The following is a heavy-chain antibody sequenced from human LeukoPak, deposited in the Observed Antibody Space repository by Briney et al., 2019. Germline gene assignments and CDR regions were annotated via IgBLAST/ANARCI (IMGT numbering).Heavy chain of an antibody. Sequence: GGSLRLSCAASGFTFSSYWMSWVRQAPGKGPEWVANIKQDGSEKYYVDSVKGRFTISRDNAKNSLYLQMNSLRAEDTAVYYCARSPWELRLDDAFDIWGQGTMVTVSS. CDR2: IKQDGSEK. J-gene: IGHJ3*02. CDR3: ARSPWELRLDDAFDI. D-gene: IGHD1-26*01. CDR1: GFTFSSYW. V-gene: IGHV3-7*01.